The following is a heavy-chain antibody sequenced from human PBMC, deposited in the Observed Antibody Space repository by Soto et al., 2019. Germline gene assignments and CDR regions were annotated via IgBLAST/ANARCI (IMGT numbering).Heavy chain of an antibody. CDR1: GDSVPSNTAA. CDR2: TYYRSNWRH. CDR3: ARSVAGSGFDL. V-gene: IGHV6-1*01. Sequence: TLSLTCAISGDSVPSNTAAWNWIRSSPSRGLEWLGRTYYRSNWRHDYAVSVKSRITGNPDTSKNHFSLQLNSVTPDDTAVYYCARSVAGSGFDLWGQGTLVTVSS. D-gene: IGHD6-19*01. J-gene: IGHJ4*02.